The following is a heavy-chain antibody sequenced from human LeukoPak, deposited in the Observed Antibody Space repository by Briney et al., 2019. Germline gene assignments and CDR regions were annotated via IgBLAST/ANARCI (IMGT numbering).Heavy chain of an antibody. V-gene: IGHV4-38-2*02. D-gene: IGHD6-13*01. CDR2: IYHSGST. CDR3: ARLLAAAPFDY. CDR1: GYSISSGYY. Sequence: PSETLSLTCTVSGYSISSGYYRGWIRQPPGKGLEWIGSIYHSGSTYYNPSLKSRVTISVDTSKNQFSLKLSSVTAADTAVYYCARLLAAAPFDYWGQGTLVTVSS. J-gene: IGHJ4*02.